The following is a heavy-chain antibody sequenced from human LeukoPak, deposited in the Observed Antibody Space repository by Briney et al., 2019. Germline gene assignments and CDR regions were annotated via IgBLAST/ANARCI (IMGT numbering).Heavy chain of an antibody. J-gene: IGHJ4*02. CDR3: ARDNDVHCSGGSCTNFDY. Sequence: GGSLRLSCAASGFTFSIYGMGWVRQAPGKGLEWVSSISSSSSYIYYSDSVKGRFTISRDNAKKSLYLQMNSLRAEDTAIYYCARDNDVHCSGGSCTNFDYWGQGTLVTVSS. V-gene: IGHV3-21*01. CDR1: GFTFSIYG. D-gene: IGHD2-15*01. CDR2: ISSSSSYI.